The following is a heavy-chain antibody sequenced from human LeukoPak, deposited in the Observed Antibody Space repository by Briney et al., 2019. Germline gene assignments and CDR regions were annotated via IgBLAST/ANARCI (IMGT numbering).Heavy chain of an antibody. CDR2: INYSGST. J-gene: IGHJ6*02. V-gene: IGHV4-34*01. Sequence: SETLSLTCAVYGGSFSGYYWSWIRQPPGKGLEWIGEINYSGSTYYNPSLKSRVTILVDTSKNQFSLKLSSVTAADTSVYYCARKSYYYYYGMDVWGQGTTVTVSS. CDR3: ARKSYYYYYGMDV. CDR1: GGSFSGYY.